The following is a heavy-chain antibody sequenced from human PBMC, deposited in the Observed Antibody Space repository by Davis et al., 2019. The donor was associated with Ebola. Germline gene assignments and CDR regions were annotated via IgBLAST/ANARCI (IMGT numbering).Heavy chain of an antibody. CDR2: IWFDGSKK. V-gene: IGHV3-33*08. J-gene: IGHJ6*03. Sequence: GESLKISCVAPEFTCSDSVMGWVRQAQGKGLERVAVIWFDGSKKDYEDSVKGRFTISRDNGKNTLYLQMNSLRAEDTALYYCTRDGRPGVYYYYTDVWGKGTAVTVSS. D-gene: IGHD1-26*01. CDR3: TRDGRPGVYYYYTDV. CDR1: EFTCSDSV.